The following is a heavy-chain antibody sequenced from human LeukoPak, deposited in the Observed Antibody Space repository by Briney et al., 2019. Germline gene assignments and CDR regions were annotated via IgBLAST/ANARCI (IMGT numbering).Heavy chain of an antibody. Sequence: PGGSLRLSCAVSGFTVSGDYMSWVRQAPGKGLEWVSVMYTGGATYYADSVKGRFTISRDNSKNTLYLQMNSLRVDDTAVYYCARGLKFDWSFYRAGEFEFDLWGQGTLVTASS. CDR2: MYTGGAT. J-gene: IGHJ5*02. CDR1: GFTVSGDY. D-gene: IGHD3-9*01. CDR3: ARGLKFDWSFYRAGEFEFDL. V-gene: IGHV3-53*01.